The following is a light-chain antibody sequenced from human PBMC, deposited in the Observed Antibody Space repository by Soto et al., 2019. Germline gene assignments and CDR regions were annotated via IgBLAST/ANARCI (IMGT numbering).Light chain of an antibody. CDR1: QSVSSN. Sequence: GMEQSPASLFLYSGKSATLSCRASQSVSSNLAWYQQKPGQAPRLLIYGASSRATGIPDRFSGSGSGTDFTLTISRLEPEDFVVYCCQQDGSPPQRLGQGTNV. CDR3: QQDGSPPQR. CDR2: GAS. V-gene: IGKV3-20*01. J-gene: IGKJ1*01.